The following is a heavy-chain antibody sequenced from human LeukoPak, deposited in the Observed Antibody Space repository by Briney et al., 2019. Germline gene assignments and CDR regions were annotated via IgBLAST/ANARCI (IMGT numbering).Heavy chain of an antibody. V-gene: IGHV1-18*01. Sequence: ASVKVSCKASGYTLTSYGISWVRQAPGQGLEWMGWISAYNGNTNYAQKLQGRVTMTTDTSTSTAYMELRSLRSDDTAVYYCARDHPYSSSWYGFGYWGQGTLVTVSS. CDR1: GYTLTSYG. CDR2: ISAYNGNT. D-gene: IGHD6-13*01. CDR3: ARDHPYSSSWYGFGY. J-gene: IGHJ4*02.